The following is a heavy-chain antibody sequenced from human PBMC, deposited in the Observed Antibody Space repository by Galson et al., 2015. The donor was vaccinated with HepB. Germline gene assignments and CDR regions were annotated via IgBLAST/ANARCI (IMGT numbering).Heavy chain of an antibody. CDR2: VRWNREGI. CDR3: AKGASCSINGCYPGIAAEPKFDH. Sequence: SLRLSCAASGFSFGDYAMHWVRQAPGKGLEWVSGVRWNREGIGEADSVQGRFTIPRDNAKKSLYLQMNSLRTEDTAVYYCAKGASCSINGCYPGIAAEPKFDHWGQGTLVTVSS. J-gene: IGHJ4*02. V-gene: IGHV3-9*01. D-gene: IGHD6-13*01. CDR1: GFSFGDYA.